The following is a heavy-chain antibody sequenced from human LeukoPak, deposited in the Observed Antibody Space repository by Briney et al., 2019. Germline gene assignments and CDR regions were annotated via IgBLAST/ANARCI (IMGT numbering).Heavy chain of an antibody. CDR3: ASSAGYCSGGSCYYY. Sequence: PGGSLRLSCAASVFTFSSYSMNWVRQAPGKGLEWVSSISSSSSYIYYADSVKGRFTISRDNAKNSLYLQMNSLRAEDTAVYYCASSAGYCSGGSCYYYWGQGTLVTVSS. V-gene: IGHV3-21*01. J-gene: IGHJ4*02. D-gene: IGHD2-15*01. CDR2: ISSSSSYI. CDR1: VFTFSSYS.